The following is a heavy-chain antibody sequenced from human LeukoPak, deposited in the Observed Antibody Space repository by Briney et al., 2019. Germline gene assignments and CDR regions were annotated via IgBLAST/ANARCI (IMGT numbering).Heavy chain of an antibody. J-gene: IGHJ4*02. Sequence: ASVKVSCKASGSTFTDYYMHWVRQAPGQGLEWMGWINPNSGGTNYAQKFQGRVTMTRDTSISTAYMELSRLRSDDTAVYYCARAGYCSGGSCYLFVDYWGQGTLVTVSS. V-gene: IGHV1-2*02. CDR2: INPNSGGT. CDR1: GSTFTDYY. D-gene: IGHD2-15*01. CDR3: ARAGYCSGGSCYLFVDY.